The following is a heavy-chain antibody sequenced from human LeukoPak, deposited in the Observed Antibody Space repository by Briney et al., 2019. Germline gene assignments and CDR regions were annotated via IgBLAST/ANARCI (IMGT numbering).Heavy chain of an antibody. J-gene: IGHJ4*02. CDR2: IYYSGSS. CDR3: ARMEYYFDH. Sequence: PSETLSLTCTVSGGSISSGSYYWGWIRQPPGKGLEWIGYIYYSGSSNYNPSLKSRVTMSVDMSKKEFSLRVSSVTAAGTAVYYCARMEYYFDHWGLGTLVTVSS. CDR1: GGSISSGSYY. D-gene: IGHD3-3*01. V-gene: IGHV4-61*01.